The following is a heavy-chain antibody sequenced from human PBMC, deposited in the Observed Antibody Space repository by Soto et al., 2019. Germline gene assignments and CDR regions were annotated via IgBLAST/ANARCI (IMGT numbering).Heavy chain of an antibody. CDR3: ARDSHTAMVWDYFDY. D-gene: IGHD5-18*01. Sequence: SETLSLTCAVYGGSFSGYYWTWIRQPPGTGLEWIGEINHSGSTNYNPSLKSRVTISVDTSKNQFSLKLTSVTAADTAVYYCARDSHTAMVWDYFDYWGQGTLVTVSS. J-gene: IGHJ4*02. CDR1: GGSFSGYY. V-gene: IGHV4-34*01. CDR2: INHSGST.